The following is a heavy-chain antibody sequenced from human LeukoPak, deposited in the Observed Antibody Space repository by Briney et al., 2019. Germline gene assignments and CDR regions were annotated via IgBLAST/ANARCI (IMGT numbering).Heavy chain of an antibody. J-gene: IGHJ4*02. Sequence: GASVKVSCKASGYTFTSYAMHWVRQAPGQRVEWMGWINAGNGNTKYSQKFQGRVTITRDTSASTAYMELRSLRSEDTAVYYCARGFGALRLGELSSFDYWGQGTLVTVSS. V-gene: IGHV1-3*01. D-gene: IGHD3-16*02. CDR2: INAGNGNT. CDR1: GYTFTSYA. CDR3: ARGFGALRLGELSSFDY.